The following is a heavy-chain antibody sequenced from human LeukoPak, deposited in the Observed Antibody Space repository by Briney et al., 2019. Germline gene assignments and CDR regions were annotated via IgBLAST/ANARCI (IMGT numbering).Heavy chain of an antibody. D-gene: IGHD2-2*01. CDR3: ARDDHCSSTSCYGVVDY. V-gene: IGHV1-18*01. Sequence: ASVKVSCKASGYTFTSYGISWVRQAPGQGLEWMGWISAYNGNTNYAQKLQGRVAMTTDTSTSTAYMELRSLRSDDTAVYYCARDDHCSSTSCYGVVDYWGQGTLVTVSS. CDR2: ISAYNGNT. J-gene: IGHJ4*02. CDR1: GYTFTSYG.